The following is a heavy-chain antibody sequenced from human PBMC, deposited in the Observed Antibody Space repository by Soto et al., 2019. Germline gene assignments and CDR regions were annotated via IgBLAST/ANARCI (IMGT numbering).Heavy chain of an antibody. V-gene: IGHV1-3*01. D-gene: IGHD2-15*01. Sequence: QVQLVQSGAEVKKPGASVKVSCKASGYTFTSYAMHWVRQAPGQRLEWMGWINAGNGNTKYSQKFQGRGTITSDTSASKAYIELSSLTADDTAVYYCAHRDCIGASCYEDCYYGMYVWGQGTTVNVSS. CDR3: AHRDCIGASCYEDCYYGMYV. CDR2: INAGNGNT. CDR1: GYTFTSYA. J-gene: IGHJ6*02.